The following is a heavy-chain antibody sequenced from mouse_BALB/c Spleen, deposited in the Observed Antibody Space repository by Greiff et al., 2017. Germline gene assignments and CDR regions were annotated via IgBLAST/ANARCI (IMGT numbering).Heavy chain of an antibody. CDR3: ARDGTGYWYFDV. Sequence: VQLKESGPELVKPGASVKISCKASGYTFTDYNMHWVKQSHGKSLEWIGYIYPYNGGTGYNQKFKSKATLTVDNSSSTAYMELRSLTSEDSAVYYCARDGTGYWYFDVWGAGTTVTVSS. CDR2: IYPYNGGT. CDR1: GYTFTDYN. V-gene: IGHV1S29*02. D-gene: IGHD3-3*01. J-gene: IGHJ1*01.